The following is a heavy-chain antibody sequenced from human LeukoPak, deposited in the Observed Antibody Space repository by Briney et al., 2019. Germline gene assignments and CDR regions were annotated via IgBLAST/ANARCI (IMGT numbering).Heavy chain of an antibody. CDR3: ARVEQLVLNY. J-gene: IGHJ4*02. CDR2: ISSSSSYI. Sequence: GGSLRLSCVASGFTITNNYMTWVRQAPGKGLEWVSSISSSSSYIYYADSVKGRFTISRDNAKNSLYLQMNSLRAEDTAVYYCARVEQLVLNYWGQGTLVTVSS. CDR1: GFTITNNY. V-gene: IGHV3-21*01. D-gene: IGHD6-13*01.